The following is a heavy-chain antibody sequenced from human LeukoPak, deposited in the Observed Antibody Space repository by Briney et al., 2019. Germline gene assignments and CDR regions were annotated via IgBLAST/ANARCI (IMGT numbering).Heavy chain of an antibody. D-gene: IGHD1-1*01. V-gene: IGHV3-7*03. CDR2: INHNGNVN. J-gene: IGHJ1*01. Sequence: GGSLRLSCAASGFTFSSYWMNWARQAPGKGLEWVASINHNGNVNYYVDSVKGRFTISRDNAKNSLYLQMTSLRAEDTAVYYCAKREVQKYFQHWGQGTLVTVSS. CDR1: GFTFSSYW. CDR3: AKREVQKYFQH.